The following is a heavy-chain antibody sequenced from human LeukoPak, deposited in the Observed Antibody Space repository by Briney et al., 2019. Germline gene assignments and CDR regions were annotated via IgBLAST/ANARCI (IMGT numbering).Heavy chain of an antibody. CDR3: ARDGTPFWSGSSWVSESDYYYGMDV. CDR2: IYTSWST. V-gene: IGHV4-4*07. D-gene: IGHD3-3*01. Sequence: SETLSLTCTVSGGSISSYYWSWIRQPAGKGLEWIVRIYTSWSTNYNPSLKSRVTMSVDTSKNQFSLKLSSVTAADTAVYYCARDGTPFWSGSSWVSESDYYYGMDVWGQGTTVTVSS. CDR1: GGSISSYY. J-gene: IGHJ6*02.